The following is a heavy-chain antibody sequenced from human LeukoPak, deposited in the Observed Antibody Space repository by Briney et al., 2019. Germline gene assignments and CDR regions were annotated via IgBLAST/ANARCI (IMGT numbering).Heavy chain of an antibody. CDR3: AKLRELVTYYYYYGLDV. CDR2: ISYDGSDK. D-gene: IGHD1-1*01. J-gene: IGHJ6*02. Sequence: GGSLRLSCAASGFTFSSYAMHWVRQAPGKGLEWVAVISYDGSDKYYADSVKGRFTISRDNSKNTLYLRMNSLRVEDTALYYCAKLRELVTYYYYYGLDVWGQGTTVTVSS. CDR1: GFTFSSYA. V-gene: IGHV3-30*04.